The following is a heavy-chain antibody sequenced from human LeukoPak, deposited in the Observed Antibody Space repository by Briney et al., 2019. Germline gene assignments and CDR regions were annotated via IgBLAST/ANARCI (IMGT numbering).Heavy chain of an antibody. CDR2: LSYDGSNK. CDR3: ASDSVTMIVGYFDY. J-gene: IGHJ4*02. D-gene: IGHD3-22*01. Sequence: GGSLRLSCAASGFTFSTYAMHWVRQAPGKGLEWVAVLSYDGSNKYYADSVKGRFTISRDNSKNTLYLQMNSLRAEDTAVYYCASDSVTMIVGYFDYWGQGTLVTVSS. CDR1: GFTFSTYA. V-gene: IGHV3-30*04.